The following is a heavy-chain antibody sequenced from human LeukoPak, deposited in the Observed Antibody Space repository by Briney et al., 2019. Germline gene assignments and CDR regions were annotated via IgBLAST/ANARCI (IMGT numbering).Heavy chain of an antibody. V-gene: IGHV3-30-3*01. CDR2: ISCDGSNK. CDR3: AIPGGYCSSTSCYTEDYYYYGMDV. J-gene: IGHJ6*02. D-gene: IGHD2-2*02. Sequence: GGSLRLSCAASGFTFSSYAMHWVRQAPGKGLEWVAVISCDGSNKYYADSVKGRFTISRDNSKNTLYLQMNSLRAEDTAVYYCAIPGGYCSSTSCYTEDYYYYGMDVWGQGTAVTVSS. CDR1: GFTFSSYA.